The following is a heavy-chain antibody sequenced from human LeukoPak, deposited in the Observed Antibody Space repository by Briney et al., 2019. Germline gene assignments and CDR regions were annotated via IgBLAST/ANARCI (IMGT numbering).Heavy chain of an antibody. D-gene: IGHD2-21*02. J-gene: IGHJ4*02. CDR3: VSAYCGGDCYHSLLTN. CDR1: GGSISSSSYY. V-gene: IGHV4-30-2*01. Sequence: PSETLSLTCTVSGGSISSSSYYWSWVRQPPGKGLEWIGYIYHSGSSYYNPSLKSRVTIPMDRSKNQFSLRLTSLTAADTAVYYCVSAYCGGDCYHSLLTNWGQGILVTVSS. CDR2: IYHSGSS.